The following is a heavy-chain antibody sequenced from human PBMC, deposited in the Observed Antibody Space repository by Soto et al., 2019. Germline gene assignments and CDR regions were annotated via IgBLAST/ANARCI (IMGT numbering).Heavy chain of an antibody. V-gene: IGHV4-31*03. CDR2: IYYSGST. Sequence: SETLSLTCTVSGGSISSGGYYWSWIRQHPGKGLEWIGYIYYSGSTYYNPSLKSRVTISVDTSKNQFSLKLSSVTAADTAVYYCARGPAVDTAMVTVDYWGQGTLVTVSS. J-gene: IGHJ4*02. D-gene: IGHD5-18*01. CDR3: ARGPAVDTAMVTVDY. CDR1: GGSISSGGYY.